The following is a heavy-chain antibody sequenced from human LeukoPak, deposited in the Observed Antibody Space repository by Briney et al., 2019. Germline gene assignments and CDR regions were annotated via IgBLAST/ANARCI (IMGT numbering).Heavy chain of an antibody. V-gene: IGHV3-23*01. J-gene: IGHJ4*02. CDR1: GFTFSSYA. Sequence: GGSLRLSCAASGFTFSSYAMSWVRQTPGKGLEWVSAISGSGGSSTYYADSVKGRFTISRDNSKNTLDLQMNSLRAEDTAVYYCARGPSGYHNTGGQGTLVTVSS. CDR2: ISGSGGSST. D-gene: IGHD5-12*01. CDR3: ARGPSGYHNT.